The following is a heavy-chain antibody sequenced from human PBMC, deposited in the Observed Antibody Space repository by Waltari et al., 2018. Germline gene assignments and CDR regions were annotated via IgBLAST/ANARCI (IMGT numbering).Heavy chain of an antibody. Sequence: EVQLLESGGGLVQPGGSLRLSCAASGFTFSSYAMSWVRQAPGKGLEWVSALSGSGGSTYYADSVKGRFTISRDNSKNTLYLQMNSLRAEDTAVYYCAKDSSLLWFGELSDYWGQGTLVTVSS. D-gene: IGHD3-10*01. V-gene: IGHV3-23*01. CDR3: AKDSSLLWFGELSDY. CDR1: GFTFSSYA. CDR2: LSGSGGST. J-gene: IGHJ4*02.